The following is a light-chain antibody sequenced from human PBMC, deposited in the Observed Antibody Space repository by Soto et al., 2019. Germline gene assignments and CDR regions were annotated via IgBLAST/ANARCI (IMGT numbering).Light chain of an antibody. V-gene: IGKV1-5*01. J-gene: IGKJ1*01. Sequence: DTQITLSPSTIFESXADRVTITCRASQNINKWLAWYQQKPGKAPKLLIYGASNLASGVPSRFSGSGSGTEFTLTIDSLHPDDSATYYCQQYNYLWAFGQGTKVDI. CDR3: QQYNYLWA. CDR2: GAS. CDR1: QNINKW.